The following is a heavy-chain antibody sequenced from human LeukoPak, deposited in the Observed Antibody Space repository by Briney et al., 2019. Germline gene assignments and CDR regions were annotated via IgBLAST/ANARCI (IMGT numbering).Heavy chain of an antibody. J-gene: IGHJ6*03. Sequence: KSGGSLRLSCAASGFTFSSYSMNWVRQAPGKGLEWVSSISSRSNYIYYADSVKGRFTISRDNAKNSLYLQMSSLRAEDTAVYYCARGEESWSKIYYYWYMDVWGKGTTVTISS. D-gene: IGHD6-13*01. CDR3: ARGEESWSKIYYYWYMDV. CDR1: GFTFSSYS. CDR2: ISSRSNYI. V-gene: IGHV3-21*01.